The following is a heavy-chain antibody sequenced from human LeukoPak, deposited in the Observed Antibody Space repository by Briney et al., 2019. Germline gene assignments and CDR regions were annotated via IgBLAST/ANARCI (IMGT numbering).Heavy chain of an antibody. Sequence: SETLSLTCTVSGGSISSGDYYWSWIRQPPGKGLEWIGYIYYSGSTYYNPSLKSRVTISVDTSKNQFSLKLSSVTAADTAVYYCARVPEYCSSTSCYLRYFDYWGQGTLVTVSS. D-gene: IGHD2-2*01. CDR2: IYYSGST. CDR1: GGSISSGDYY. J-gene: IGHJ4*02. CDR3: ARVPEYCSSTSCYLRYFDY. V-gene: IGHV4-30-4*08.